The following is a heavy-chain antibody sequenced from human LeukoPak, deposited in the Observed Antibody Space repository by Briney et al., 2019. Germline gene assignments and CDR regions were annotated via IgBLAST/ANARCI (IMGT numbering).Heavy chain of an antibody. J-gene: IGHJ6*03. Sequence: GGSLRLSCAASGFTFSSYSMNWVRQAPGKGLEWVSYVSSSSSTIYYADSVKGRFTISRDNAKNSLYLQMNSLRDEDTAVYYCARDDRRSGGSWDYYYYYYMDVWGKGTTVTVSS. CDR3: ARDDRRSGGSWDYYYYYYMDV. CDR1: GFTFSSYS. CDR2: VSSSSSTI. V-gene: IGHV3-48*02. D-gene: IGHD2-15*01.